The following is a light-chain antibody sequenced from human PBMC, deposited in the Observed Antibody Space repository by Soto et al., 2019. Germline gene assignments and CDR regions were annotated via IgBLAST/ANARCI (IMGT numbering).Light chain of an antibody. CDR1: QSVSSNY. CDR3: QQYGNSRT. CDR2: GAS. J-gene: IGKJ1*01. V-gene: IGKV3-20*01. Sequence: EIVFTQSPCTLSLSPGERATLSCRTSQSVSSNYLAWYQQKPGQAPRLLIYGASNRATGIPDRFTGSGSGTDFTLTISRLEPEDFAVYYCQQYGNSRTFGQGTKVDIK.